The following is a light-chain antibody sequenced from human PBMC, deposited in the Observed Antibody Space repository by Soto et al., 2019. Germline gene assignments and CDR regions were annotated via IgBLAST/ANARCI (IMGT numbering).Light chain of an antibody. CDR1: SSDVGGYNY. J-gene: IGLJ2*01. V-gene: IGLV2-14*01. Sequence: QSALTQPASVSGSPGQSITISCTGTSSDVGGYNYVSWYQQHPGKAPKLMIYDVSNRPSGVSNRFSGSNSGNTVSLTVSGLEAEAEADYYCSSYTTSTTRVFGGGTKLTVL. CDR2: DVS. CDR3: SSYTTSTTRV.